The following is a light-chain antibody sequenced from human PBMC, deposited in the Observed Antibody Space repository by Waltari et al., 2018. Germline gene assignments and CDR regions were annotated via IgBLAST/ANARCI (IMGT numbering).Light chain of an antibody. CDR2: QAS. J-gene: IGKJ1*01. V-gene: IGKV1-5*03. Sequence: DIQMTQSPSTLSASVGDRVTITCRASQSVSNWLAWYQQKPGRAPKLLISQASTLQSGVPSRFGGSGSGTEFTLTISSLQPDDFATYYCLQYNTYRTFGQGTKVEIK. CDR3: LQYNTYRT. CDR1: QSVSNW.